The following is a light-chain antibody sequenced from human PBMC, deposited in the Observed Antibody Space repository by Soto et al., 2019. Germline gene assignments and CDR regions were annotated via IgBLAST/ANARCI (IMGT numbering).Light chain of an antibody. V-gene: IGLV2-14*01. CDR1: SSDVGGYNY. CDR3: SSYTSSSTAVV. CDR2: DVT. Sequence: QSALTQPASVSGSPGQSITISCTGTSSDVGGYNYVSWYQQHPGIAPKLMIYDVTNRPSGVSNRFSGSKSGNTASLTISGLQAEDEADYYCSSYTSSSTAVVFGGGTKVTVL. J-gene: IGLJ2*01.